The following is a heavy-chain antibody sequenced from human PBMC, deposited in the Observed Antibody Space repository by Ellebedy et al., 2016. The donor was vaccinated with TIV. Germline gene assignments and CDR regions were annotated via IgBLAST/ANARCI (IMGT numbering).Heavy chain of an antibody. V-gene: IGHV1-69*13. CDR1: GGTFSSYA. Sequence: ASVKVSCKASGGTFSSYAISWVRQAPGQGLEWMGGIIPIFGTANYAQKFQGRVTITADESTSTAYMELSRLRSDDTAVYYCARDSVGGSSWHTADGPEYYYYYGMDVWGQGTTVTVSS. D-gene: IGHD6-13*01. CDR2: IIPIFGTA. CDR3: ARDSVGGSSWHTADGPEYYYYYGMDV. J-gene: IGHJ6*02.